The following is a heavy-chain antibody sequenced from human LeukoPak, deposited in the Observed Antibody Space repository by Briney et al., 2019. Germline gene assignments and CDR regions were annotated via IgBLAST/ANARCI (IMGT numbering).Heavy chain of an antibody. J-gene: IGHJ4*02. CDR1: GFTFSTYW. CDR3: ARESRGFLEWLPFDY. CDR2: IKQDGSEK. V-gene: IGHV3-7*03. Sequence: GSLRLSCTVSGFTFSTYWMSWVRQAPGKGLEWVANIKQDGSEKYYDDSVKGRFTISRDNAKNSLYLQMDSLRAEDTDVYYCARESRGFLEWLPFDYWGQGALVTVSS. D-gene: IGHD3-3*01.